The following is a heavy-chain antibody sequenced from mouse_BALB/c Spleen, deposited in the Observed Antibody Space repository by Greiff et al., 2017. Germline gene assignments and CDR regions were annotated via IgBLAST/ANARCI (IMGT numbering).Heavy chain of an antibody. CDR3: ARGGYSFDY. Sequence: QVQLKESGPGLVAPSQSLSITCTVSGFSLTGYGVNWVRQPPGKGLEWLGMIWGDGSTDYNSALKSRLSISKDNSKSQVFLKMNRLQTDDTARYYCARGGYSFDYWGQGTTLTVSS. CDR2: IWGDGST. CDR1: GFSLTGYG. J-gene: IGHJ2*01. D-gene: IGHD2-3*01. V-gene: IGHV2-6-7*01.